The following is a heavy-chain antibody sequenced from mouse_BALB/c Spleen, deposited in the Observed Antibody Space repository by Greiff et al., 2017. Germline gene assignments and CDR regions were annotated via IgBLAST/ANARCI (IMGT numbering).Heavy chain of an antibody. CDR1: GFTFSSYT. V-gene: IGHV5-12-2*01. CDR2: ISNGGGST. J-gene: IGHJ2*01. Sequence: EVKLVESGGGLVQPGGSLKLSCAASGFTFSSYTMSWVRQTPEKRLEWVAYISNGGGSTYYPDTVKGRFTISRDNAKNTLYLQMSSLKSEDTAMYYCTREEGIHYYGYGYFDYWGQGTTLTVSS. CDR3: TREEGIHYYGYGYFDY. D-gene: IGHD1-2*01.